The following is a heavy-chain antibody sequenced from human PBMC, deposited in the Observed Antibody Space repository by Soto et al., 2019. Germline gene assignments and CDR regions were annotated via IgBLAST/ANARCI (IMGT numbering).Heavy chain of an antibody. CDR2: ISVYNYNT. D-gene: IGHD3-10*01. V-gene: IGHV1-18*01. CDR3: ARGGGYYGSGTYPLDY. J-gene: IGHJ4*02. CDR1: GYTFSNYG. Sequence: QVQLVQSGAEVKKPGASVKVSCKTSGYTFSNYGIAWVRQAPGQGLEWMGWISVYNYNTNYAQKLQGRVTMTRDISTSTAYSELRSLISDDTAVYYCARGGGYYGSGTYPLDYWGEGTLVTVSS.